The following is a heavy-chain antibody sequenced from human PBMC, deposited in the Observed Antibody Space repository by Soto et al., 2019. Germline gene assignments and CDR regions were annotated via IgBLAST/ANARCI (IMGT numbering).Heavy chain of an antibody. CDR1: GGSFSGYY. J-gene: IGHJ4*02. D-gene: IGHD3-3*01. V-gene: IGHV4-34*01. Sequence: SETLSLTCAVYGGSFSGYYWSWIRQPPGKGLEWIGEINHSGSTNYNPSLKSRVTISVDTSKNQFSLKLSSVTAADTAVYYCARGIGATFGVVINYWGQGTLVTVSS. CDR2: INHSGST. CDR3: ARGIGATFGVVINY.